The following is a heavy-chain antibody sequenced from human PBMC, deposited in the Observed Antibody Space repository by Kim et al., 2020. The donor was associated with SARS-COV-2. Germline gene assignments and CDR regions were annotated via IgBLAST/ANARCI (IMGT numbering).Heavy chain of an antibody. CDR1: GFTFSSYG. J-gene: IGHJ4*02. V-gene: IGHV3-33*01. D-gene: IGHD3-3*01. Sequence: GGSLRLSCAASGFTFSSYGMHWVRQAPGKGLEWVAVIWYDGSNKYYADSVKGRFTISRDNSKNTLYLQMNSLRAEDTAGYYCARDNQFLEWSPLGYWGQGTLVTVSS. CDR3: ARDNQFLEWSPLGY. CDR2: IWYDGSNK.